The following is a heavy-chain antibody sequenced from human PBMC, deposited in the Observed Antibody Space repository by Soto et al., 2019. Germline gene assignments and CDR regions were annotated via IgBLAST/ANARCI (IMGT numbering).Heavy chain of an antibody. D-gene: IGHD4-17*01. CDR1: GGSISSSTYY. V-gene: IGHV4-39*02. CDR3: PPVGLWTTTVDY. J-gene: IGHJ4*02. CDR2: IYYSGAT. Sequence: QLQLRESGPGLVQPSETLSLTCLVSGGSISSSTYYWGWIRQPPGKGLEWIGSIYYSGATYYNPSFRSRNTISIDRSKNHFSLKLTSVTSADTDIYYCPPVGLWTTTVDYWCQGTLVTVYS.